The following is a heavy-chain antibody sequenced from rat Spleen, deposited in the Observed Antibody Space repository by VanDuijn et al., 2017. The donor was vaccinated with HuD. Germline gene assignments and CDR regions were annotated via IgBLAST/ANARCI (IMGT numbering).Heavy chain of an antibody. CDR1: GITFSDYN. D-gene: IGHD1-6*01. V-gene: IGHV5S10*01. CDR2: IIYDGSRT. J-gene: IGHJ2*01. Sequence: EVQLVESGGGLVQPGRSLKLSCAASGITFSDYNMAWVRQAPKKGLEWVATIIYDGSRTYYRDSVKGRFTISRDNAKSTLYLQMDSLKSEDTATYYCTTWDYWHNRFDYWGQGVMVTVSS. CDR3: TTWDYWHNRFDY.